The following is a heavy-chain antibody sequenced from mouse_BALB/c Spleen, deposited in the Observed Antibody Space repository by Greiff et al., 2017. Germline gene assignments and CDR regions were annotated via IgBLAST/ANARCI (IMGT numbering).Heavy chain of an antibody. J-gene: IGHJ4*01. CDR2: INPSTGYT. V-gene: IGHV1-7*01. Sequence: QVQLKESGAELAKPGASVKMSCKASGYTFTSYWMHWVKQRPGQGLEWIGYINPSTGYTEYNQKFKDKATLTADKSSSTAYMQLSSLTSEDSAVYYCARKVRLYAMDYWGQGTSVTVSS. D-gene: IGHD2-14*01. CDR1: GYTFTSYW. CDR3: ARKVRLYAMDY.